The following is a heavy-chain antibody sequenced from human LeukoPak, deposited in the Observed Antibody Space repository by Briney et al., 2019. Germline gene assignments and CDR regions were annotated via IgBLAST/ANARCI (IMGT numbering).Heavy chain of an antibody. CDR3: AREGGATLRFDP. D-gene: IGHD1-26*01. Sequence: GASVKVSYKASGYTFTSYDINWVRQATGQGLEWMGWINPNSGGTNYAQKFQGRVTMTRDTSISTAYMELSRLRSDDTAVYYCAREGGATLRFDPWGQGTLVTVSS. CDR1: GYTFTSYD. V-gene: IGHV1-2*02. J-gene: IGHJ5*02. CDR2: INPNSGGT.